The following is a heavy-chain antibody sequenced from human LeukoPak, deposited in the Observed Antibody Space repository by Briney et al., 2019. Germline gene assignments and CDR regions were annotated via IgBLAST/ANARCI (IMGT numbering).Heavy chain of an antibody. CDR2: IRGSGGST. CDR1: GFTFYNYA. D-gene: IGHD3-22*01. CDR3: AKVLGYGDSSYWYFDL. J-gene: IGHJ2*01. V-gene: IGHV3-23*01. Sequence: GGSLRLSCVTSGFTFYNYAMSWVRQAPGKGLEWVSAIRGSGGSTNYADSVRGRFTISRDNSKNTLYLQMNSLRAEDTAVYYCAKVLGYGDSSYWYFDLWGRGTLVTVSS.